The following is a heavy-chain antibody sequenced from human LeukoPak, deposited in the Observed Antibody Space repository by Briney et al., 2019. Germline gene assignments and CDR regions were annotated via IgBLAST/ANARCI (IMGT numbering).Heavy chain of an antibody. CDR3: AREGTVTSGHYGMDV. CDR2: IYYSGNT. Sequence: PSETLSLTCTVSGGSISTYCWSWIRQPPGKGLEWIGYIYYSGNTNYNPSLKSRVIISVDTSKNQFSLKLRSVTAADTAVYYCAREGTVTSGHYGMDVWGQGTTVTVSS. CDR1: GGSISTYC. D-gene: IGHD4-17*01. J-gene: IGHJ6*02. V-gene: IGHV4-59*01.